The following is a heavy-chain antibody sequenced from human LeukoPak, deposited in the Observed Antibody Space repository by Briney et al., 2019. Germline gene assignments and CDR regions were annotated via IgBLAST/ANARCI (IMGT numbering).Heavy chain of an antibody. J-gene: IGHJ4*02. V-gene: IGHV3-53*01. Sequence: GGSPRLSCEASGFTVSSNYMSWVRQAPGKGLEWVSVIYGGGSTYYADSVKGRFTISRDTSKNTLYLQMNSLRAEDTAVYYCASWPGGWYGEDSWGQGTLVTVSS. CDR1: GFTVSSNY. CDR2: IYGGGST. CDR3: ASWPGGWYGEDS. D-gene: IGHD6-19*01.